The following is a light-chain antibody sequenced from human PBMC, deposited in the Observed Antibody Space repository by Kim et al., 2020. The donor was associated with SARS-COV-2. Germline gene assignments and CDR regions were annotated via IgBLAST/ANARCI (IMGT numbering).Light chain of an antibody. J-gene: IGLJ2*01. CDR3: GSYAGNNRLGVV. CDR2: EVR. CDR1: SSGVGGYDY. V-gene: IGLV2-8*01. Sequence: SVTISSTGSSSGVGGYDYVSWYQQYPGKAPKLMIYEVRKRPSGVPDRFSRSKSGNTASLTVSGLQAEDEADYYCGSYAGNNRLGVVFGGGTQLTVL.